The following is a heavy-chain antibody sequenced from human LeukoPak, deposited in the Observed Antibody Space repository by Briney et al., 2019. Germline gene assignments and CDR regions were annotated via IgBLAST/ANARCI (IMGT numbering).Heavy chain of an antibody. V-gene: IGHV3-23*01. J-gene: IGHJ4*02. CDR3: AKEYSGRTSGYFDY. CDR2: ISASGDSI. Sequence: GGSLRLSCAASGLTFSSYAISWVRQAPGKGLEWVSVISASGDSIYYSDSVEGRFTISRDNSENTLYLQMNTLSCGDTAEYYSAKEYSGRTSGYFDYWGQGTLVTVSS. CDR1: GLTFSSYA. D-gene: IGHD1-26*01.